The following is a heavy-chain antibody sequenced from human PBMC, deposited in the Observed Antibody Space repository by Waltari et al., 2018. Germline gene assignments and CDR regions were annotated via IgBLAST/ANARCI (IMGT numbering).Heavy chain of an antibody. J-gene: IGHJ4*02. Sequence: EVQLVESGGALVQPGGSLRLSCAASGFPFSRYWMSWVRQTPGKGLEWVANINYDGSQKYYADSVKGRFTTSRDNAKNSVYLQMHSLRVEDTAMYYCAKSRGFEYWGQGALVTVSS. CDR3: AKSRGFEY. V-gene: IGHV3-7*01. CDR2: INYDGSQK. D-gene: IGHD2-2*01. CDR1: GFPFSRYW.